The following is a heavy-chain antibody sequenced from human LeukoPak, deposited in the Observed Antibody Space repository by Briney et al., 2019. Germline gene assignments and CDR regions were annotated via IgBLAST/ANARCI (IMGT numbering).Heavy chain of an antibody. D-gene: IGHD6-13*01. Sequence: SSETLSLTCTVSGDSISSSTYYWGWIRQPPGKGLEWIGSIYYNGRTYYSPSLKSRVTISMDTSNQFSLRLDSMTAADTAVYYCARGYSAAAGRGDYWGQGTLVTVSS. CDR2: IYYNGRT. V-gene: IGHV4-39*07. J-gene: IGHJ4*02. CDR3: ARGYSAAAGRGDY. CDR1: GDSISSSTYY.